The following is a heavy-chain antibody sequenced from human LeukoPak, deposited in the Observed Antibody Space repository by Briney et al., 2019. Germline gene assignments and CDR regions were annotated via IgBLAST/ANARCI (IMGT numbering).Heavy chain of an antibody. D-gene: IGHD3-22*01. V-gene: IGHV3-30-3*01. J-gene: IGHJ4*02. Sequence: GGSLRLSCVASGFTFSYYAMHWVRQAPGKGLEWVAVISYDGSNKYYADSVKGQVTISRDNSKSTLYLQMDSLRAGDTAVYYCAKGQGDITMIVVVSYFDYWGQGTLVTVSS. CDR2: ISYDGSNK. CDR1: GFTFSYYA. CDR3: AKGQGDITMIVVVSYFDY.